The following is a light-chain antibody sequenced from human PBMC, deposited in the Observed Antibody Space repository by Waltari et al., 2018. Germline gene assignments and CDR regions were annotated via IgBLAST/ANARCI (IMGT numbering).Light chain of an antibody. CDR1: HSVDNTY. Sequence: EIVLTQSPGTLSLSPGDRATLSCRAIHSVDNTYLSWYQKKPGQAPRLLIFSASSRATGIPDRFSGGGSGTDCTLTISRLEPEDFAVYYCQQYGDSLPYTFGQGTKLEIK. V-gene: IGKV3-20*01. J-gene: IGKJ2*01. CDR2: SAS. CDR3: QQYGDSLPYT.